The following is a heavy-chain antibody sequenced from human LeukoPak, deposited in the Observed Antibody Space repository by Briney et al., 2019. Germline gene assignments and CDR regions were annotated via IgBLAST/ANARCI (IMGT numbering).Heavy chain of an antibody. CDR1: GGSFSGYY. Sequence: SETLSLTCAVYGGSFSGYYWSWIRQPPGKGLEWIGEINHSGSTNYNPSLKSRVTISVDTSKNQFSLKLSSVTAADTAVYYCARLKPGYCSSTSCYGPYSSGYYYGDAFDIWGQGTMVTVSS. V-gene: IGHV4-34*01. CDR2: INHSGST. CDR3: ARLKPGYCSSTSCYGPYSSGYYYGDAFDI. D-gene: IGHD2-2*01. J-gene: IGHJ3*02.